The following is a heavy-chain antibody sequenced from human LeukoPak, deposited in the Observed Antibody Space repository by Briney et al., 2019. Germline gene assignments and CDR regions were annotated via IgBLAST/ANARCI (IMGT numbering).Heavy chain of an antibody. CDR1: GFPFSRFY. CDR3: ARQDFSSGSFSS. Sequence: PGGPLRLSCAVSGFPFSRFYMIWIRQAPGKGLEWISYMGLSGSPLYDADSVKGRFTISRDNAKNSLYLDMNSRRAEDTAVYYCARQDFSSGSFSSWGQGTLVTVSS. D-gene: IGHD3-22*01. V-gene: IGHV3-11*04. J-gene: IGHJ5*02. CDR2: MGLSGSPL.